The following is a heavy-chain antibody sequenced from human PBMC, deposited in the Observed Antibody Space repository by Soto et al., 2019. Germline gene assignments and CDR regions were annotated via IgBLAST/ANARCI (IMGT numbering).Heavy chain of an antibody. V-gene: IGHV1-2*04. J-gene: IGHJ4*02. CDR2: INPNSGGT. CDR3: ARKSGMEWFSPKYFDY. Sequence: ASVKVSCKASGYSFTDYYMHWVRQAPGQGLEWMGWINPNSGGTDYSHKFQGWVTMTRDTSINTAYVELNRLKSDDTAVYYCARKSGMEWFSPKYFDYWGQGTLVTVSS. D-gene: IGHD3-3*01. CDR1: GYSFTDYY.